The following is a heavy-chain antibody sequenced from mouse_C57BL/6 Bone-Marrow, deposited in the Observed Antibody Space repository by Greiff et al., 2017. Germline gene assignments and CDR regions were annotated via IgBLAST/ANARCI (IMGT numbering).Heavy chain of an antibody. CDR3: TRDGYYYFDY. J-gene: IGHJ2*01. CDR1: GYTFTSYW. V-gene: IGHV1-50*01. CDR2: IDPSDSYT. D-gene: IGHD2-3*01. Sequence: QVQLQQPGAELVKPGASVKLSCKASGYTFTSYWMQWVKQRPGQGLEWIGEIDPSDSYTNYNQKFKGKATLTVDTSSSTAYMQHSSLTSEDSAVYYCTRDGYYYFDYWGQGTTLTVSS.